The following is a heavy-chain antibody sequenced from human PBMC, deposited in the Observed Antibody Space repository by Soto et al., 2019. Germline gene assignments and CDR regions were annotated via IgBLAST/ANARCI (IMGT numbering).Heavy chain of an antibody. CDR3: ARGGAAASFPP. Sequence: QIQFVQSGAEVKKPGSSVKVSCRASGGTFSSYTFSWVRQAPGQGLEWMGRIITPLDIANYAQKFQGRITITAARSTTTAYMALRGLRSADTAVYYWARGGAAASFPPWGQGPLVPVAS. CDR1: GGTFSSYT. J-gene: IGHJ5*02. V-gene: IGHV1-69*02. CDR2: IITPLDIA. D-gene: IGHD3-16*02.